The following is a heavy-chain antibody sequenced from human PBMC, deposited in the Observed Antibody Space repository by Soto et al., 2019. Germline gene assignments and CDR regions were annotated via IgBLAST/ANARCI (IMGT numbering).Heavy chain of an antibody. V-gene: IGHV4-39*01. Sequence: SETLSLTCTVSGGSISSSSYYWGRTRQPPGKGLEVIGIIYYSGRTYNNPSLTSRVTITVDTSKIQFSLKRRSVTAADTTVYYCARRLYYDSSGFEGGGMDVWGQGTTVTVSS. CDR1: GGSISSSSYY. J-gene: IGHJ6*02. CDR2: IYYSGRT. CDR3: ARRLYYDSSGFEGGGMDV. D-gene: IGHD3-22*01.